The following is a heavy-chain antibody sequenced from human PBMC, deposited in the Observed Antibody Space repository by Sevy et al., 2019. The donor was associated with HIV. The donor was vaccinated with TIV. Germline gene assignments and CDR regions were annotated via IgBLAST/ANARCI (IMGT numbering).Heavy chain of an antibody. CDR3: ARGNWFDP. Sequence: GGSLRLSCAASGFTFSSYSMNWVRQAPGKGLEWVSYISSSSTIYYADSVKGRFTISRDNAKNSLYLQMNSLRDEDTAVYYCARGNWFDPWGQGTLVTVSS. J-gene: IGHJ5*02. V-gene: IGHV3-48*02. CDR2: ISSSSTI. CDR1: GFTFSSYS.